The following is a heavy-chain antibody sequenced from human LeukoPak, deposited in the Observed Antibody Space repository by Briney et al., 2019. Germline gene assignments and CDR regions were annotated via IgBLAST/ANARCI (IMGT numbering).Heavy chain of an antibody. CDR1: GFTVSSNY. Sequence: GGSLRLSCAASGFTVSSNYMSWVRQAPGKGREWVSVIYSGGSTYYADYVKGRFTISRDNSKNTLYLQMNSLRAEDTAVYYCARDEDYYGMDVWGQGTTVTVSS. CDR3: ARDEDYYGMDV. J-gene: IGHJ6*02. V-gene: IGHV3-53*01. CDR2: IYSGGST.